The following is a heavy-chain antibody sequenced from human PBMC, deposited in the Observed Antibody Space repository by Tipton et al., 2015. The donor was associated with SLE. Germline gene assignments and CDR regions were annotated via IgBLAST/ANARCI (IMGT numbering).Heavy chain of an antibody. D-gene: IGHD1-26*01. V-gene: IGHV4-59*08. CDR2: IYYSWSS. CDR3: ASEQRWESGYMDV. J-gene: IGHJ6*03. CDR1: GGSISSHY. Sequence: TLSLTCTVSGGSISSHYWIWIRQPPGKGLEWIGYIYYSWSSNYNPSLKSRVTISVDTSKNQFSLKLSSVTAAGTAVYYCASEQRWESGYMDVWGKVTTVTVSS.